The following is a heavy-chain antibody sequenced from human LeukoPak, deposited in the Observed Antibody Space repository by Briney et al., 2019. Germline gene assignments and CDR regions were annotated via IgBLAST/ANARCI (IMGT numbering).Heavy chain of an antibody. J-gene: IGHJ4*02. CDR3: ARSLSSGWFPFDY. V-gene: IGHV4-61*02. CDR2: IYTSGST. Sequence: PSETLSLTCTVSGGSISSGRYYWSWIRQPAGKGLEWIGRIYTSGSTNYNPSLKSRVTISVDTSKNQFSLKLSSVTAADTAVYYCARSLSSGWFPFDYWGQGTLVTVSS. CDR1: GGSISSGRYY. D-gene: IGHD6-19*01.